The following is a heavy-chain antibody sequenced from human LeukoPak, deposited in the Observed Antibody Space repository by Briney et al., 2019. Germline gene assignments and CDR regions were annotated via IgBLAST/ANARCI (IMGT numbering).Heavy chain of an antibody. J-gene: IGHJ6*02. V-gene: IGHV3-30*02. CDR3: AKCYYDILTGPGMDV. D-gene: IGHD3-9*01. CDR2: IRYDGSNK. Sequence: GGSLRLSCAASGFTFSSYGMHWVRQAPGKGLEWVAFIRYDGSNKYYADSVKGRFTISRDNSKNTLYLQMNSLRAEDTAVYYCAKCYYDILTGPGMDVWGQGTTVTVSS. CDR1: GFTFSSYG.